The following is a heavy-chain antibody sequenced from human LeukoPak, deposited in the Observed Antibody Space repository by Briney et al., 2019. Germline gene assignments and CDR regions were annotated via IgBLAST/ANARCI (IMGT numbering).Heavy chain of an antibody. CDR3: ARQREQYIDF. J-gene: IGHJ4*02. CDR1: GFSINSSQYY. Sequence: SETLSLTCAVSGFSINSSQYYWGWTRQPPGKGLEWIGTMYYSGSTYYNPSLKSRVTISVDTSKNQFFLNLSSVTAADTAVYYCARQREQYIDFWGQGTLVTVSS. D-gene: IGHD1-26*01. CDR2: MYYSGST. V-gene: IGHV4-39*01.